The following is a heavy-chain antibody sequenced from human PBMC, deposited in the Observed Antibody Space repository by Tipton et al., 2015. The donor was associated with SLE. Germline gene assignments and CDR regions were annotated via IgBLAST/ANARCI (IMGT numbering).Heavy chain of an antibody. D-gene: IGHD3-22*01. CDR3: ATPSYYDSSENAFYI. Sequence: RSLRLSCAASGFTFSIHAMHWVRQAPGKGLEWVAVISYDEGNKFFGESVKGRVTISRDNSKNTLYLQMNSLRAEDTAVYYCATPSYYDSSENAFYIWGQGTMVSVSS. V-gene: IGHV3-30*04. CDR1: GFTFSIHA. CDR2: ISYDEGNK. J-gene: IGHJ3*02.